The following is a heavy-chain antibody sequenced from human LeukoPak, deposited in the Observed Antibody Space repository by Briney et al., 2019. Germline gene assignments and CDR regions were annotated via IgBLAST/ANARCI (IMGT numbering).Heavy chain of an antibody. CDR2: ISSSSSTT. CDR1: GFIFSGYS. V-gene: IGHV3-48*02. J-gene: IGHJ4*02. Sequence: RGSLRLSCAASGFIFSGYSMNWVRQAPGEGRDGVSYISSSSSTTYYADSVKGRFTISRDNARNSLFLQMNSLRDEDTGMYYCGTPSDYYDRGNWGQGTLVTVSS. CDR3: GTPSDYYDRGN. D-gene: IGHD3-22*01.